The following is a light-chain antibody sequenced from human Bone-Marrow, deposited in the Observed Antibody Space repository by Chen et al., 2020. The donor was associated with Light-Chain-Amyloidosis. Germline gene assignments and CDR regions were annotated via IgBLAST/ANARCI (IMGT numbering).Light chain of an antibody. CDR2: WAS. CDR1: RTLLSISNNKNH. CDR3: QQYNSNPT. V-gene: IGKV4-1*01. J-gene: IGKJ5*01. Sequence: IEMTQSPDSLGVFLGERATINCKSNRTLLSISNNKNHLAWYRQRPGQPPELLISWASSRTSGVPDRFSGSGSGTDFTLTITDLQPEDVAVYHCQQYNSNPTFGQGTRLDIK.